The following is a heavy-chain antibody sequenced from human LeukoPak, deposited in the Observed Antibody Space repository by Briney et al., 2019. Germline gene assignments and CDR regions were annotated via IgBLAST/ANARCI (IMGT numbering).Heavy chain of an antibody. D-gene: IGHD2-15*01. Sequence: GGSLRLSCAASGFTFSSYGMHWVRQAPGKGLEWVAVIWYDGSNKYYADSVKGRFTISRDNSKNTLYLQMNSLRAEDTAVYYCAKVACSGGSCYYYYYGMDVWGQGTTVTVSS. J-gene: IGHJ6*02. V-gene: IGHV3-33*06. CDR3: AKVACSGGSCYYYYYGMDV. CDR2: IWYDGSNK. CDR1: GFTFSSYG.